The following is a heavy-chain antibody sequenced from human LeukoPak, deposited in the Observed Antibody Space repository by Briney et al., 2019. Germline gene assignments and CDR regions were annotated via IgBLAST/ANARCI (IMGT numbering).Heavy chain of an antibody. CDR2: ITTTGNT. Sequence: GGSLRLSCAASGFTFSSYGMHWVRQAPGRGLEWVSGITTTGNTYYADSVKGRFTISRDNSKNTLYLQMNSLRAEDTAVYYCASRRYCTSTTCPYYFDYWGQGTLVTVSS. CDR3: ASRRYCTSTTCPYYFDY. CDR1: GFTFSSYG. J-gene: IGHJ4*02. V-gene: IGHV3-23*01. D-gene: IGHD2-2*01.